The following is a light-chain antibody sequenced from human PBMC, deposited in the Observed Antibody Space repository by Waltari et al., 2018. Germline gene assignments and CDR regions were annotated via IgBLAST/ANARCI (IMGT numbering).Light chain of an antibody. V-gene: IGKV3-20*01. CDR3: QQFGGSPMYT. Sequence: ILTQSPGTLSLSPGEGATLFCRASQTVETNYFAWSPQKPGQSPKLLIDKTTNRATGVPDRFRGSGSGTDFSLNIDMLEPGDSAVYFCQQFGGSPMYTFGQGTKLEI. CDR1: QTVETNY. J-gene: IGKJ2*01. CDR2: KTT.